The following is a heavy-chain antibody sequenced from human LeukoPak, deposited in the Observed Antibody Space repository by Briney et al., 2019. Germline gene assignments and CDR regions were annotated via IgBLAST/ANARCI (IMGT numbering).Heavy chain of an antibody. V-gene: IGHV3-11*04. CDR1: GFTVSSNY. J-gene: IGHJ4*02. CDR2: ISSSGGNI. CDR3: ARGPRIAAAGTGY. D-gene: IGHD6-13*01. Sequence: PGGSLRLSCAASGFTVSSNYMSWVRQAPGKGLEWVAYISSSGGNIFYADSVKGRSTISRDNAKNSLYLQMNSLRAEDTAVYYCARGPRIAAAGTGYWGQGTLVTVSS.